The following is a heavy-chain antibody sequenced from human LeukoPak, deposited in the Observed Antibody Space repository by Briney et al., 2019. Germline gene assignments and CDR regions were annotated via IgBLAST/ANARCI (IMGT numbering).Heavy chain of an antibody. CDR2: TSYSGST. Sequence: PSETLSLTCTVSGDSISSSGYYWGWIRQPPGKGLEWIGSTSYSGSTNYNPSLKSRVTISVDTSKNQFSLKLSSVTAADTAVYYCAKGGRRHVNYWGQGTLVTVSS. V-gene: IGHV4-39*01. D-gene: IGHD3-10*02. J-gene: IGHJ4*02. CDR3: AKGGRRHVNY. CDR1: GDSISSSGYY.